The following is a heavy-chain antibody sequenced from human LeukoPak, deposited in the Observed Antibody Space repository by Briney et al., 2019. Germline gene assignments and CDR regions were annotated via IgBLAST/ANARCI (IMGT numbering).Heavy chain of an antibody. J-gene: IGHJ3*02. Sequence: ASVKVSCKASGYTFTSYGISWVRQAPGQGLEWMGWISAYNGNTNYAQKLQGRVTMTTDTSTSTAYMELRSLRSDDTVVYYCARVKFRAAAGTGSGAFDIWGQGTMVTVSS. CDR2: ISAYNGNT. D-gene: IGHD6-13*01. V-gene: IGHV1-18*01. CDR1: GYTFTSYG. CDR3: ARVKFRAAAGTGSGAFDI.